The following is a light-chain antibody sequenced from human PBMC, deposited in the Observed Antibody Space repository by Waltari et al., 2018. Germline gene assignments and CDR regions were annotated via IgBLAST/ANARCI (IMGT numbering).Light chain of an antibody. CDR1: QSVSSN. CDR2: GAS. V-gene: IGKV3-15*01. J-gene: IGKJ2*01. CDR3: QQYNNWPRRL. Sequence: EIVMTQSPATLSVSPGERATLSCRASQSVSSNFAWYQQKPGQAPRLRIYGASTRATGIPARVSGSGSGTEFTLTISSLQSEDFAVYYCQQYNNWPRRLVGQGTKLEIK.